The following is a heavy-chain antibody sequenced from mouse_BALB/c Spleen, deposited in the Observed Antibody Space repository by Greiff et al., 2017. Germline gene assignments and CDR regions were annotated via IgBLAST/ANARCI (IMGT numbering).Heavy chain of an antibody. Sequence: EVQGVESGGGLVKPGGSLKLSCAASGFTFSSYAMSWVRQTPEKRLEWVASISSGGSTYYPDSVKGRFTISRDNARNILYLQMSSLRSEDTAMYYCARKNGYDYAMDYWGQGTSVTVSS. CDR3: ARKNGYDYAMDY. CDR2: ISSGGST. V-gene: IGHV5-6-5*01. CDR1: GFTFSSYA. D-gene: IGHD1-2*01. J-gene: IGHJ4*01.